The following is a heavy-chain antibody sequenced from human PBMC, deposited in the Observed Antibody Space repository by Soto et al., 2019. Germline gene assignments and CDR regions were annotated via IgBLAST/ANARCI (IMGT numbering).Heavy chain of an antibody. CDR2: ISPHNRNT. D-gene: IGHD3-10*01. J-gene: IGHJ5*02. CDR1: GYTFGHFY. Sequence: ASVKVSCKASGYTFGHFYITWVRQAPGQGLEWMGAISPHNRNTNYAEKFRGRVTMTTDTSTTTAYMELRSLRSDDTAVYYCARVSELWFGELLWFDPWGQGTLVTVSS. CDR3: ARVSELWFGELLWFDP. V-gene: IGHV1-18*01.